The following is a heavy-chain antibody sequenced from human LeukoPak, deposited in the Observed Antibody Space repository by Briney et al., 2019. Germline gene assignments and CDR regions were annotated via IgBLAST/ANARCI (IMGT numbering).Heavy chain of an antibody. CDR2: ISGSGGST. Sequence: GGSLRLSCAASGFTFSSYSMNWVRQAPGKGLEWVSAISGSGGSTYYADSVKGRFTISRDNSKNTLYLQMNSLRAEDTAVYYCAKSLLKARPPYNWSDPWGQGTLVTVSS. D-gene: IGHD6-6*01. J-gene: IGHJ5*02. V-gene: IGHV3-23*01. CDR1: GFTFSSYS. CDR3: AKSLLKARPPYNWSDP.